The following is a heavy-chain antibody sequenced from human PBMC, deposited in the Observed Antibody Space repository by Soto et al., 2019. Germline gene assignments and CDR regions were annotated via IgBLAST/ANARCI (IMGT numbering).Heavy chain of an antibody. CDR1: GYTFTSYG. V-gene: IGHV1-18*01. Sequence: QVQLVQSGAEVKKPGASVKVSCKASGYTFTSYGISWVRQAPGQGLEWMGWISAYNGNTNYAQKLQGRVTMTTDTSTSIAYMELRSLRSDDTAVYYCARVVATTFPRWDYYGMDVWGQGTTVTVSS. D-gene: IGHD5-12*01. CDR3: ARVVATTFPRWDYYGMDV. CDR2: ISAYNGNT. J-gene: IGHJ6*02.